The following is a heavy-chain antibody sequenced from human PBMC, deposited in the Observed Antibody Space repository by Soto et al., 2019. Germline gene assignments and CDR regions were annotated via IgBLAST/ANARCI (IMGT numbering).Heavy chain of an antibody. D-gene: IGHD4-17*01. CDR3: ARMDTTVTIYYFDY. J-gene: IGHJ4*02. CDR1: GFSLSNARMG. Sequence: SGPTLVNPTETLTLTCTVSGFSLSNARMGVSWIRQPPGKALEWLAHIFSNDEKSYNTSLKSRLTISKDTSKSQVVLTMTNMDPVDTATYYCARMDTTVTIYYFDYWGQGTLVTVSS. CDR2: IFSNDEK. V-gene: IGHV2-26*01.